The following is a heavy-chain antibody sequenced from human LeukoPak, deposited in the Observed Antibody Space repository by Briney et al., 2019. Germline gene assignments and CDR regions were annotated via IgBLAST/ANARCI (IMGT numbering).Heavy chain of an antibody. CDR2: IIPIFGTA. Sequence: SVKVSCKASGGTFSSYAISWVRQAPGQGLEWKGGIIPIFGTANYAQKFQGRVTITTDESTSTAYMELSSLRSEDTAVYYCARGPAGRITMVRGVTTYYYYYMDVWGKGTTVTVSS. V-gene: IGHV1-69*05. CDR1: GGTFSSYA. D-gene: IGHD3-10*01. J-gene: IGHJ6*03. CDR3: ARGPAGRITMVRGVTTYYYYYMDV.